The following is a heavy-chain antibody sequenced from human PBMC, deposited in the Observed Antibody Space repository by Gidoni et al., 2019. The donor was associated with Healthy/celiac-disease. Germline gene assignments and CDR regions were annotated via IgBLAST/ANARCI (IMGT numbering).Heavy chain of an antibody. CDR2: INPCGGST. D-gene: IGHD6-6*01. J-gene: IGHJ4*02. Sequence: QVPLVQSGAEVKKPGASMKVSCKASGYTFTSYYMHWMRQAPGPGLEWMGIINPCGGSTSYAQKFQGRVTMTRDTSTSTVYMELSSLRSEDTAVYYCARDFAGSSASFDYWGQGTLVTVSS. CDR3: ARDFAGSSASFDY. CDR1: GYTFTSYY. V-gene: IGHV1-46*01.